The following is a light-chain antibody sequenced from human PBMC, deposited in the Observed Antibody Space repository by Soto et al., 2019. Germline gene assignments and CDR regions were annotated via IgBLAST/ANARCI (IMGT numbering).Light chain of an antibody. CDR1: QSISSRH. CDR3: QQYTGPPTT. CDR2: AAS. V-gene: IGKV3-20*01. J-gene: IGKJ5*01. Sequence: EIVMTQSPATLSVSPGERATLSCRASQSISSRHLAWYQQKPGQAPRLLIYAASTRATDIPDKFSGSGSGADFTLSISRLEPEDFAVYYCQQYTGPPTTFGQGTRLEIK.